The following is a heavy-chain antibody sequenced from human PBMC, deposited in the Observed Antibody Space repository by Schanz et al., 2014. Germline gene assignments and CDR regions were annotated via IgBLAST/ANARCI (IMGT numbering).Heavy chain of an antibody. Sequence: EVQLVESGGGLVQPGGSLRLSCAASGFTFTNYAMSWVRQAPGKGLEWISYITYNGGTIYYADSVKGRFTISRDNAKNSLYLEMNSLRAEDTALYYCARDRRNADLDYWGQGTLVNVSS. CDR2: ITYNGGTI. D-gene: IGHD1-1*01. CDR1: GFTFTNYA. V-gene: IGHV3-48*01. J-gene: IGHJ4*02. CDR3: ARDRRNADLDY.